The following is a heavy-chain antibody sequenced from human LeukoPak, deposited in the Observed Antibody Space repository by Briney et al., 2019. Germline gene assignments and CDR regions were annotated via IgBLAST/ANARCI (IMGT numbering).Heavy chain of an antibody. V-gene: IGHV3-23*01. CDR3: AREAYCSSTSCPYDY. CDR2: ISGSGGST. CDR1: GFTFSSYA. J-gene: IGHJ4*02. Sequence: PGGSLRLSCAASGFTFSSYAMSWVRQAPGKGLEWVSAISGSGGSTYYADSVKGRFTISRDNAKNSLYLQMNSLRAEDTAVYYCAREAYCSSTSCPYDYWAREPWSPSPQ. D-gene: IGHD2-2*01.